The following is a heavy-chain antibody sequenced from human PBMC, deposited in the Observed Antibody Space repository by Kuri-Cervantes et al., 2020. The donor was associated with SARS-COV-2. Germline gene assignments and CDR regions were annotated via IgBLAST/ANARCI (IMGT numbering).Heavy chain of an antibody. D-gene: IGHD5/OR15-5a*01. V-gene: IGHV3-48*01. CDR3: AREHLSVFYVFDY. CDR1: GFSVSMYV. CDR2: ISSSSSTI. J-gene: IGHJ4*02. Sequence: GGALRLSCTVSGFSVSMYVMTWVSQAPGKGLEWVSYISSSSSTIYYADSVKGRFTISRDNAKISLYLQMNSLRAEDTAVYYCAREHLSVFYVFDYWGQGTLVTVSS.